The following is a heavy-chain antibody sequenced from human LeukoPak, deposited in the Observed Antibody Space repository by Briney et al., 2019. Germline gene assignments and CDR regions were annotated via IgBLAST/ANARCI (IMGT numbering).Heavy chain of an antibody. CDR2: INHSGST. J-gene: IGHJ4*02. CDR3: ARGSGGYFDY. Sequence: SETLSLTCTVSGGSISSYYWSWIRQPPGKGLEWIGEINHSGSTNYNPSLKSRVTISVDTSKNQFSLKLSSVTAADTAVYYCARGSGGYFDYWGQGTLVTVSS. CDR1: GGSISSYY. D-gene: IGHD3-10*01. V-gene: IGHV4-34*01.